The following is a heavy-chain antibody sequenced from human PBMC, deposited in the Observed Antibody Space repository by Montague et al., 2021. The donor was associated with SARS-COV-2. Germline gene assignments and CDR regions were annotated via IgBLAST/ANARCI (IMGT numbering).Heavy chain of an antibody. CDR1: GGSISGYY. CDR2: IYHSGNT. V-gene: IGHV4-59*01. J-gene: IGHJ2*01. D-gene: IGHD5-18*01. Sequence: SETLSLTCSVSGGSISGYYWSWIRQPPGKGLEWIGYIYHSGNTKYNPSLKSRVSIPVDTSKNQFSLRLSSVTAADTAVYYCAREYRIELWQTDGCLGLWGRGTLVTVPS. CDR3: AREYRIELWQTDGCLGL.